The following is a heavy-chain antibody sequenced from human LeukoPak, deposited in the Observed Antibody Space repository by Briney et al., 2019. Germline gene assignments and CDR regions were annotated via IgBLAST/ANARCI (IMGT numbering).Heavy chain of an antibody. CDR1: GGSISSYY. CDR2: IHYSGST. Sequence: PSETLSLTCTVSGGSISSYYWSWIRQPPGKGLEYIGYIHYSGSTNYNPSLNSRLSMSVDTPNKQFSLNLRSVTAADTAVYYCVRGPYGSSISNWFDPWGQGLLVTVSS. CDR3: VRGPYGSSISNWFDP. D-gene: IGHD3-10*01. V-gene: IGHV4-59*01. J-gene: IGHJ5*02.